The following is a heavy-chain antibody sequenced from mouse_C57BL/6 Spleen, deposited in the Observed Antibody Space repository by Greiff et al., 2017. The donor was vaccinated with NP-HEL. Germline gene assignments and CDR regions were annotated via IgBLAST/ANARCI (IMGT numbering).Heavy chain of an antibody. V-gene: IGHV1-81*01. CDR3: ALFITTVYFDY. Sequence: VHLVESGAELARPGASVKLSCKASGYTFTSYGISWVKQRTGQGLEWIGEIYPRSGNTYYNEKFKGKATLTADKSSSTAYMELRSLTSEDSAVYFCALFITTVYFDYWGQGTTLTVSS. CDR2: IYPRSGNT. J-gene: IGHJ2*01. D-gene: IGHD1-1*01. CDR1: GYTFTSYG.